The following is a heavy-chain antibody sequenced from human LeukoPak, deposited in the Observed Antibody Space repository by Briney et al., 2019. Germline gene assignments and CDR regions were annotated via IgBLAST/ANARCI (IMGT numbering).Heavy chain of an antibody. CDR1: GFTFSSYS. J-gene: IGHJ4*02. V-gene: IGHV3-21*01. CDR2: MSVSSGLI. Sequence: KPGGSPRLSCAASGFTFSSYSMNWVRQAPGKGLEWVSSMSVSSGLIYYADSVKGRFTISRDNAKSSLYLQMNRLRVEDTAVYYCAREFAGSASGAGYWGQGTLVTVSS. D-gene: IGHD1-26*01. CDR3: AREFAGSASGAGY.